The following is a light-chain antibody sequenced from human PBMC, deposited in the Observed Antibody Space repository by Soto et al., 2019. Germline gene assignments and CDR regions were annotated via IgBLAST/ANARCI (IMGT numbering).Light chain of an antibody. CDR2: GNS. J-gene: IGLJ3*02. V-gene: IGLV1-40*01. CDR3: QSYDSSLSGSWV. Sequence: QLVLTQPLSVSGAPGQRVTISCTGSSSNIGAGYDVHWYQQLPGTAPKLLIYGNSNRPSGVPDRFSGSKSGTSASLAITGLQAEDEADYYCQSYDSSLSGSWVFGGGTKLTVL. CDR1: SSNIGAGYD.